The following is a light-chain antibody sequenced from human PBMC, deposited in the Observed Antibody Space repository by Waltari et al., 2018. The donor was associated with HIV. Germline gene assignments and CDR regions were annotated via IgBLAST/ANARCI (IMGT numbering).Light chain of an antibody. CDR1: SSNIGSNY. CDR2: RNN. V-gene: IGLV1-47*01. Sequence: QSVLTQPHSASGTPGQRVTISCSGSSSNIGSNYVYWYQQLPGTTPKLLIYRNNQRPSGVPDRVSGSKSGTSASLAISGLRSEDEADYYCAAWDDSLSRPFGGGTKLTVL. CDR3: AAWDDSLSRP. J-gene: IGLJ3*02.